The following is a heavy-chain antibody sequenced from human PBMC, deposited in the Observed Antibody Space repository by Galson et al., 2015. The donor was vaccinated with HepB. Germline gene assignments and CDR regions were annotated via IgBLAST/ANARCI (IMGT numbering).Heavy chain of an antibody. V-gene: IGHV1-3*01. J-gene: IGHJ4*02. CDR2: INAGNGNT. CDR3: ARPYGSGSYSFDY. Sequence: SVKVSCKASGYTFTSYAMHWVRQAPGQRLEWMGWINAGNGNTKYSQKFQGRVTITRDTSASAAYMELSSLRSEDTAVYYCARPYGSGSYSFDYWGQGTLVTVSS. CDR1: GYTFTSYA. D-gene: IGHD3-10*01.